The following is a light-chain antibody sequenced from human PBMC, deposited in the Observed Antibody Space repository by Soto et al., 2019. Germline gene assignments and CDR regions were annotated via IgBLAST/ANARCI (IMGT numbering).Light chain of an antibody. J-gene: IGKJ5*01. CDR1: QDISNY. V-gene: IGKV1-33*01. CDR2: DAS. Sequence: DIQMTQSPSSLSASVGDRVTITCQASQDISNYLNWYQQKPGKAPKLLVYDASNLETGGPSRFSGSGSGTDFTFTINSLQPEDIAPYYCQHYDNHPPITFGQGTRLEIK. CDR3: QHYDNHPPIT.